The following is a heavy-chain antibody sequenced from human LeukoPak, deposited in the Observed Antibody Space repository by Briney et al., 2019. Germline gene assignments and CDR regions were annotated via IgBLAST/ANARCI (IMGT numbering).Heavy chain of an antibody. V-gene: IGHV1-69*04. Sequence: ASVKVSCKASGGTFSSYAISWVRQAPGQGLEWMGRIIPIFGIANYAQKFQGRVTITADKSTSTAYMELSSLRSEDTAVYYCARGEIVEMATIDYWGQETLVTVSS. J-gene: IGHJ4*02. D-gene: IGHD5-24*01. CDR3: ARGEIVEMATIDY. CDR1: GGTFSSYA. CDR2: IIPIFGIA.